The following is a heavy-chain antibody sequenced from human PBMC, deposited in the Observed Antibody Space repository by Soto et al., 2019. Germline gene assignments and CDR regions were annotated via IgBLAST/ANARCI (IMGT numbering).Heavy chain of an antibody. CDR3: ARDKGRSPLDY. CDR1: GFTYSSYS. D-gene: IGHD2-15*01. Sequence: GSQRRSCAASGFTYSSYSMNWVHQAQGKGLEWVSYISSSSSTIYYADSVKGRFTISRDNAKNSLYLQMNSLRAEDTAVYYCARDKGRSPLDYWGQGTLVTVSS. CDR2: ISSSSSTI. J-gene: IGHJ4*02. V-gene: IGHV3-48*01.